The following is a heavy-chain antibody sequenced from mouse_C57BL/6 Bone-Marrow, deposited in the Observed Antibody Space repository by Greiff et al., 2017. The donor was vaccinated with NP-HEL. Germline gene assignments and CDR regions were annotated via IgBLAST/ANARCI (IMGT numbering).Heavy chain of an antibody. CDR1: GYTFTSYW. CDR3: ARRWLLPFWYFDV. V-gene: IGHV1-59*01. J-gene: IGHJ1*03. D-gene: IGHD2-3*01. CDR2: IDPSDSYT. Sequence: QVQLQQSGAELVRPGTSVKLSRKASGYTFTSYWMHWVKQRPGQGLEWIGVIDPSDSYTNYNQKFKGKATLTVDTSSSTAYMQLSSLTSEDSAVYYCARRWLLPFWYFDVWGTGTTVTVSS.